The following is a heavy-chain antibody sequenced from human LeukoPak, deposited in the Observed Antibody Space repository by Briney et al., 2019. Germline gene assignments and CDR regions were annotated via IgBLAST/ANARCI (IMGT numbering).Heavy chain of an antibody. CDR2: IIPIFGTA. J-gene: IGHJ4*02. D-gene: IGHD3-10*01. CDR1: GGTFISYA. CDR3: AKPYYGSGAFDY. Sequence: SVKVSCKASGGTFISYAISWVRQAPGQGLEWMGGIIPIFGTANYAQKFQGRVTITADESTSTAYMELSSLRSEDTAVYYCAKPYYGSGAFDYWGQGTLVTVSS. V-gene: IGHV1-69*01.